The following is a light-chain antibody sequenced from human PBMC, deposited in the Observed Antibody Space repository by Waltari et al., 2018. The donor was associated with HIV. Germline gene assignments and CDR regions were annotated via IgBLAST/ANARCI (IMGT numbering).Light chain of an antibody. J-gene: IGLJ3*02. CDR2: DVS. Sequence: QSALTQPASVSGSPGHSITISCTGTSSDVGGYKYVSWYQQHPGKAPKLMIYDVSNRPSGVSNRFSGSKSGNTASLTISGLQAEDEADYYCSSYTSSSTLVFGGGTKLTVL. CDR1: SSDVGGYKY. V-gene: IGLV2-14*01. CDR3: SSYTSSSTLV.